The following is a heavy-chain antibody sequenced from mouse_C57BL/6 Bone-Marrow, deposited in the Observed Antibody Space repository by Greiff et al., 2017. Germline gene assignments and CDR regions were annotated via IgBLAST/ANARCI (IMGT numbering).Heavy chain of an antibody. D-gene: IGHD1-1*01. J-gene: IGHJ2*01. CDR1: GFNIKDDY. CDR3: TPTTVVDCDY. CDR2: IDPENGDT. Sequence: VQLKESGAELVRPGASVKLSCTASGFNIKDDYMHWVKQRPEQGLEWIGWIDPENGDTEYASKFQGKATITADTSSNTAYLQLSSLTSEDTAVYYCTPTTVVDCDYWGQGTTLTVSS. V-gene: IGHV14-4*01.